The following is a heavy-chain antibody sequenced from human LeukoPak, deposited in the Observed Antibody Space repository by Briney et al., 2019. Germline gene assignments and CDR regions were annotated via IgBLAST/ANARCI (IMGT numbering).Heavy chain of an antibody. CDR1: GFTFSSYW. CDR2: ISWNSGSI. CDR3: AKVGDYYSNYAYYDY. J-gene: IGHJ4*02. Sequence: PGGSLRLSCAASGFTFSSYWMHWVRQAPGKGLEWVSGISWNSGSIGYADSVKGRFTISRDNAKNSLYLQMNSLRAEDTALYYCAKVGDYYSNYAYYDYWGQGTLVTVSS. D-gene: IGHD4-4*01. V-gene: IGHV3-9*01.